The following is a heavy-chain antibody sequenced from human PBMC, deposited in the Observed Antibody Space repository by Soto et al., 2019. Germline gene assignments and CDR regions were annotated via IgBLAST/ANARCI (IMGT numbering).Heavy chain of an antibody. CDR1: GYTFSHYY. V-gene: IGHV1-46*01. J-gene: IGHJ4*02. CDR2: IKPVGGGT. Sequence: QVHLVQSGAEVKKPGASVKVSCKASGYTFSHYYIHWVRQAPGQGLEWMGMIKPVGGGTTFAQKFQGEVTMTTDTSTATVYMELSSLKSEDTAVYYCARPGFFGEFYFGYWGQGTLVTVS. D-gene: IGHD3-10*01. CDR3: ARPGFFGEFYFGY.